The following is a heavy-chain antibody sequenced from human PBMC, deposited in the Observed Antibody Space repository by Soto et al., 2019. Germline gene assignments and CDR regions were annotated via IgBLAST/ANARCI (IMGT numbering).Heavy chain of an antibody. J-gene: IGHJ6*02. CDR1: GGSISSGGYY. D-gene: IGHD3-16*02. CDR2: IYYSGST. Sequence: SETLSLTCTVSGGSISSGGYYWSWIRQHPGKGLEWIGYIYYSGSTYYNPSLKSRVTISVDTSKNQFSLKLSSVTAADTAVYYCARDGSIVLNYSYCCMDVWGPGPTVTVSS. V-gene: IGHV4-31*03. CDR3: ARDGSIVLNYSYCCMDV.